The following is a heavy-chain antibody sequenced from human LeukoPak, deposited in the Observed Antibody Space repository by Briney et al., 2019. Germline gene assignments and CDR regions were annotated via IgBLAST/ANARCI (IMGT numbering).Heavy chain of an antibody. CDR1: GFTFSSYS. CDR2: IISSSSTI. V-gene: IGHV3-48*04. J-gene: IGHJ4*02. Sequence: PGGSLRLFCAASGFTFSSYSMNWVRQAPGKGLEWVSYIISSSSTIYYAHSVNGRFTISKDNAKNSMYLQMNSLRAEDTAAYYCAREESGSYFLSFDYWGQGTLVTVSS. CDR3: AREESGSYFLSFDY. D-gene: IGHD1-26*01.